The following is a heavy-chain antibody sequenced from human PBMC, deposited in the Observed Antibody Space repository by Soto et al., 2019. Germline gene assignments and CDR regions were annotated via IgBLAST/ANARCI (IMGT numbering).Heavy chain of an antibody. CDR3: ARILFGRSVAGGYFYMDV. D-gene: IGHD6-19*01. Sequence: HVTLKESGPVLVKPTETLTLTCTVSGFSLSNGKVGVSWIRQPPGRPLQWLQHIFSNDEKSYRTPLKSRLTFSEDTSKRQVVLTMTNVDPVDTATYYCARILFGRSVAGGYFYMDVWGKGTTVTVSS. CDR1: GFSLSNGKVG. V-gene: IGHV2-26*01. J-gene: IGHJ6*03. CDR2: IFSNDEK.